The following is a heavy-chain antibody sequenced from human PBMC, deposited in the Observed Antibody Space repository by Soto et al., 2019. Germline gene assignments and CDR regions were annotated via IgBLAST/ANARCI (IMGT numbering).Heavy chain of an antibody. D-gene: IGHD2-2*01. V-gene: IGHV3-23*01. CDR3: AKDRDYPRDQFHY. Sequence: GGSLRLSCTASGFTFTYYAFSWVRQAPGKGLEWVSAISANGQGIYYADSVRGRFTISRDDSKNTVFLHMDSLRAEDTAVYYCAKDRDYPRDQFHYWGQGTLVTVSS. CDR2: ISANGQGI. CDR1: GFTFTYYA. J-gene: IGHJ4*02.